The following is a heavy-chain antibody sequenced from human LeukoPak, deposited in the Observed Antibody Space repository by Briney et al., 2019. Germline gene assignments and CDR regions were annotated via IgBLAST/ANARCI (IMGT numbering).Heavy chain of an antibody. CDR3: ARALVGARRYYYYMDV. Sequence: ASVKVSCKASGGTFSSYAISWVRQAPGQGLEWMGGIIPIFGTASYAQKFQGRVTITADESTSTAYMEMSSLRSEDTAVYYCARALVGARRYYYYMDVWGKGTTVTISS. D-gene: IGHD1-26*01. V-gene: IGHV1-69*13. CDR1: GGTFSSYA. CDR2: IIPIFGTA. J-gene: IGHJ6*03.